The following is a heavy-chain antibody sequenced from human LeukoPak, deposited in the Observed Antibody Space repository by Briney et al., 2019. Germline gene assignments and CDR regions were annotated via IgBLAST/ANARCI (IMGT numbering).Heavy chain of an antibody. D-gene: IGHD2-15*01. J-gene: IGHJ5*02. CDR2: IYYNGST. CDR3: AIHVLGGTTRLGP. CDR1: GGSINNYY. V-gene: IGHV4-59*01. Sequence: SETLSLTCTVSGGSINNYYWSWIRQPPGKGLEWIGYIYYNGSTNYNSSFKSRVTISVDTSKNQFSLRLSSVTAADTAVYYCAIHVLGGTTRLGPWGQGTLVTVSS.